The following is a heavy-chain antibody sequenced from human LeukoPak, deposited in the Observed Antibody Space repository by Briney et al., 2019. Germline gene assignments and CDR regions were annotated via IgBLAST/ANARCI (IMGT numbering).Heavy chain of an antibody. CDR2: IRYDGSDK. J-gene: IGHJ3*01. D-gene: IGHD3-16*01. CDR3: AKRADYYDSSRALYDAFDL. Sequence: HPGGSLRLSCAASGFTFRTYGMHWVRQAPGKGLEWVTFIRYDGSDKYYADSVKGRFTISRDNSKNTLFLQMNSLRVEDTAVYYCAKRADYYDSSRALYDAFDLWAKGQWSPSPQ. CDR1: GFTFRTYG. V-gene: IGHV3-30*02.